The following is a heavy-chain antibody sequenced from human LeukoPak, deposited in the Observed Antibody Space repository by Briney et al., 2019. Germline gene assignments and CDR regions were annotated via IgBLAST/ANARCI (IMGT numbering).Heavy chain of an antibody. D-gene: IGHD3-22*01. V-gene: IGHV4-34*01. J-gene: IGHJ6*03. CDR1: GGSFSGYY. Sequence: SETLSLTCAVYGGSFSGYYWSWIRQPPGKGLEWIGEINHSGSTNYNPSLKSRVTISVDTSKNQFSLKLSSVTAADTAVYYCARGRRYYYDCSGPFYYYYYYMDVWGKGTTVTVSS. CDR3: ARGRRYYYDCSGPFYYYYYYMDV. CDR2: INHSGST.